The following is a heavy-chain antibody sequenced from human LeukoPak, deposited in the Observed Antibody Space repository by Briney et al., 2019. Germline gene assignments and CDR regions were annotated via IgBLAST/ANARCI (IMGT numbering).Heavy chain of an antibody. Sequence: SGGSLRLSCAASGFTFSSYAMSSVRHAPGKGLEWVSAISGSGSSTYYADSVKGRFTISRDNTKTTLYLKMNSLRAEDTAVYYCAKETSTAVVATFPATDYWGQGTLVTVSS. J-gene: IGHJ4*02. V-gene: IGHV3-23*01. CDR2: ISGSGSST. D-gene: IGHD5-12*01. CDR1: GFTFSSYA. CDR3: AKETSTAVVATFPATDY.